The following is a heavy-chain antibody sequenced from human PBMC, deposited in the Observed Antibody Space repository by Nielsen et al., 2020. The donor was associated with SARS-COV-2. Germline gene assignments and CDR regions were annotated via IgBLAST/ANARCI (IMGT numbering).Heavy chain of an antibody. Sequence: SVKVSCKASGGTFSSYAISWVRQAPGQGLEWMGRIIPILGIANYAQKFQGRVTITADESTSTAYMELSSLRSEDTAVYYCARFPYNWNDGGDYFDYWGQGTLVTVSS. CDR2: IIPILGIA. V-gene: IGHV1-69*04. D-gene: IGHD1-1*01. J-gene: IGHJ4*02. CDR1: GGTFSSYA. CDR3: ARFPYNWNDGGDYFDY.